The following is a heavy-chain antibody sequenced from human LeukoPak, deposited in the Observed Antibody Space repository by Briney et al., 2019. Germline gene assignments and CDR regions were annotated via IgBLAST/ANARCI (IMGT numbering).Heavy chain of an antibody. D-gene: IGHD3-22*01. CDR2: IIPILGIA. CDR1: GGTFSSYA. V-gene: IGHV1-69*04. CDR3: AREVHSSGYYSFDY. J-gene: IGHJ4*02. Sequence: ASVKVSCKASGGTFSSYAISWVRQAPGQGLEWMGRIIPILGIANYAQKFQGRVTITADKSTSTAYMELSSLRSEDTAVYYCAREVHSSGYYSFDYWGQGTLVTASS.